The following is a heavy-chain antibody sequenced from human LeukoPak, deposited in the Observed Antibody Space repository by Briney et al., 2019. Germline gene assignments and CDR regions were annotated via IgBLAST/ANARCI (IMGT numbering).Heavy chain of an antibody. CDR3: ARHTRSGYDYYYYYYMDV. D-gene: IGHD5-12*01. V-gene: IGHV4-39*01. CDR1: VGSISSSSYY. Sequence: SETLSLTCTLSVGSISSSSYYWGWIRQPPGKGLEWIGSIYYSGSTYYNPSLKSRVTISVDTSKNQFSLKLSSVTAADTAVYYCARHTRSGYDYYYYYYMDVWGKGTTVTVSS. CDR2: IYYSGST. J-gene: IGHJ6*03.